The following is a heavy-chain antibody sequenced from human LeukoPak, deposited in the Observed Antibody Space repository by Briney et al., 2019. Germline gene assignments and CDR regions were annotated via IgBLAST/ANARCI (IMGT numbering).Heavy chain of an antibody. V-gene: IGHV3-23*01. CDR1: GFTFSSYG. CDR2: ISGGGGNK. J-gene: IGHJ4*02. CDR3: AKDPERWLQLRLGFSD. Sequence: PGGSLRLSCAASGFTFSSYGMSWVRQAPGKGLEWVSGISGGGGNKYYADSVKGRFTISRDDAKNTLNLQMNSLRAEDTAVYYCAKDPERWLQLRLGFSDWGQGTLVTVSS. D-gene: IGHD5-24*01.